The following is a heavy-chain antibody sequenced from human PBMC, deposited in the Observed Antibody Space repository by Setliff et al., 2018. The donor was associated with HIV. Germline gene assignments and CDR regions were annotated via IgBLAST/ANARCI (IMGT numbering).Heavy chain of an antibody. D-gene: IGHD6-19*01. J-gene: IGHJ4*02. V-gene: IGHV4-4*07. CDR3: ARDRCSGCYRFDY. CDR1: GCSMNNYF. Sequence: SETLSLTCTVSGCSMNNYFWSWIRQPAGKGLEWIGRIYTSGSTNYNPSLKSRVTISVDTSKNQFSLKLSSVTAADTAVYYCARDRCSGCYRFDYWGQGTLVTAPQ. CDR2: IYTSGST.